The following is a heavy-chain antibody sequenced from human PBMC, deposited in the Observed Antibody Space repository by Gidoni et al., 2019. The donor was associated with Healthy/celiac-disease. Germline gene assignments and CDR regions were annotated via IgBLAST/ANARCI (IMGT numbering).Heavy chain of an antibody. CDR2: ISYDGSNK. V-gene: IGHV3-30-3*01. Sequence: QVQLVESGGGVVQPGRSLRLSCAASGFTFSSYAMHCVRQAPGKGLEWVAVISYDGSNKYYADSVKGRFTISRDNSKNTLYLQMNSLRAEDTAVYYCARDRLRYCSSTSCYSLGFDPWGQGTLVTVSS. CDR1: GFTFSSYA. J-gene: IGHJ5*02. D-gene: IGHD2-2*01. CDR3: ARDRLRYCSSTSCYSLGFDP.